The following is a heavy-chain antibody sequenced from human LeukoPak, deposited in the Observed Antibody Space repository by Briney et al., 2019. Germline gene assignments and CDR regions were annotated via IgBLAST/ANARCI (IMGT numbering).Heavy chain of an antibody. Sequence: GESLKISCQGSGYSFTNYWIGWVRQMPGKGLEWMGIIYPGDSDTRYSPSFQGQVTISADKSINTAYLQWSSLKASDTAMYYCARHAQLWLQAVDYWGQGTLVTVSS. V-gene: IGHV5-51*01. CDR2: IYPGDSDT. CDR1: GYSFTNYW. CDR3: ARHAQLWLQAVDY. D-gene: IGHD5-18*01. J-gene: IGHJ4*02.